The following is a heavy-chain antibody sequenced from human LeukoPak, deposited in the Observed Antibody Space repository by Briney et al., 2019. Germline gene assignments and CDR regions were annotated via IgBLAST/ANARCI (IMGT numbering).Heavy chain of an antibody. D-gene: IGHD1-26*01. CDR1: GGPMNSSSYY. Sequence: SETLSLTCTVSGGPMNSSSYYCGWIRQPPGKVLEWIGSIYYSGSTYYNPSIKSRATISVDTSKNQFSLKLSSVTAADTAVYYRAIVPPLPPNFDYWGQGTLVTVSS. V-gene: IGHV4-39*01. CDR2: IYYSGST. J-gene: IGHJ4*02. CDR3: AIVPPLPPNFDY.